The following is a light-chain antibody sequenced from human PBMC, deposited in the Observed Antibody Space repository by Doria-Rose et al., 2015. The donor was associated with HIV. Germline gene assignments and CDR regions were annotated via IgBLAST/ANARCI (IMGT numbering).Light chain of an antibody. CDR1: QSFSSTY. Sequence: TQSPGTLSLSPGERATPSCRASQSFSSTYLAWYQQKPGQAPSLFIYDGSTRATGIPVSFSASGSGTDFTLTINRLEPEDFALYYCHQYGSPWTFGQGTKVEI. CDR3: HQYGSPWT. CDR2: DGS. J-gene: IGKJ1*01. V-gene: IGKV3-20*01.